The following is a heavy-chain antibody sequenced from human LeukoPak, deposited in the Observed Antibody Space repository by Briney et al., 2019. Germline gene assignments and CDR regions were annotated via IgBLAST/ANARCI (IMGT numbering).Heavy chain of an antibody. CDR2: IYYSGST. V-gene: IGHV4-4*02. CDR3: ARIYSSSWFLNWFDP. D-gene: IGHD6-13*01. J-gene: IGHJ5*02. Sequence: TSETLSLTCAVSGGSISSSNWWSWVRQPPGKGLEWIGSIYYSGSTYYNPSLKSRVTISVDTSKNQFSLKLNSVTAADTAVYYCARIYSSSWFLNWFDPWGQGTLVTVSS. CDR1: GGSISSSNW.